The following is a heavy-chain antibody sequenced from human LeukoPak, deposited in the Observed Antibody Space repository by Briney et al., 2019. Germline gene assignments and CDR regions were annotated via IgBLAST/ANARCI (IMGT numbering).Heavy chain of an antibody. CDR2: INSDGSST. V-gene: IGHV3-74*01. J-gene: IGHJ4*02. CDR3: ARVASHYYDSSGYDY. Sequence: PGGSLRLSCAASGFTFSSYWMHWVRQAPGKGLVWVSRINSDGSSTSYADSVKGRFTISRDNAKNTLYLQMNSLRAEDTAVYYCARVASHYYDSSGYDYWGQGTLVTVSS. CDR1: GFTFSSYW. D-gene: IGHD3-22*01.